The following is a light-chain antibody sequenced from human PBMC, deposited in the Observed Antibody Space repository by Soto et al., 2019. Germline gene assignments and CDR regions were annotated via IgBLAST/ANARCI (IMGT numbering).Light chain of an antibody. V-gene: IGKV3-20*01. CDR1: QSVSSSY. J-gene: IGKJ5*01. Sequence: EIVVTQSPGTLSLSPGERATLSCRASQSVSSSYLAWYQQKPGQAPRLLIYGASSRATSIPDRFSGSGSGTDFTLTISRLEPEDFEVYYCQQYGSAFGHGTRLEI. CDR2: GAS. CDR3: QQYGSA.